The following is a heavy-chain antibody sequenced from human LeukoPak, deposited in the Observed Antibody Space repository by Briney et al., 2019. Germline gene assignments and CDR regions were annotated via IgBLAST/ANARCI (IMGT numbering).Heavy chain of an antibody. V-gene: IGHV1-18*04. CDR2: ISAYNGNT. CDR3: ARINVLLWFGGSYYYMDV. Sequence: ASVKVSCKASGYTFTGYYMHWVRQAPGQGLEWMGWISAYNGNTNYAQKLQGRVTMTTDTSASTAYMELRSLRSDDTAVYYCARINVLLWFGGSYYYMDVWGKGTTVTVSS. D-gene: IGHD3-10*01. CDR1: GYTFTGYY. J-gene: IGHJ6*03.